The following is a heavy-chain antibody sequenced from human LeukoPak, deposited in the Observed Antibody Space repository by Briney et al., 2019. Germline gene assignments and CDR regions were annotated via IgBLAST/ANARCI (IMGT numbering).Heavy chain of an antibody. Sequence: GGSLRLSCAASGFTFSSHWMSWVRQAPGKGLEWVANIKQDGSAKYYVDSVRGRFTISRDNTKTSLYLQMNSLRAEDTAVYYCTRDGPSVGIDFWGQGALVTVSS. CDR2: IKQDGSAK. J-gene: IGHJ4*02. CDR1: GFTFSSHW. D-gene: IGHD7-27*01. CDR3: TRDGPSVGIDF. V-gene: IGHV3-7*01.